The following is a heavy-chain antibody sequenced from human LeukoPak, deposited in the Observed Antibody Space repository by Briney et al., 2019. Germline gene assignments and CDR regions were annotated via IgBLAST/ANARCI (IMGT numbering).Heavy chain of an antibody. Sequence: GGSLRLSCAASGFTFSSYAMHWVRQAPGKGLELVAVISYDGSNKYYADSVKGRFTISRDNSKNTLYLQMNSLRAEDTAVYYCARDSLGIGTFDYWGQGTLVTVSS. V-gene: IGHV3-30-3*01. CDR3: ARDSLGIGTFDY. J-gene: IGHJ4*02. CDR1: GFTFSSYA. D-gene: IGHD7-27*01. CDR2: ISYDGSNK.